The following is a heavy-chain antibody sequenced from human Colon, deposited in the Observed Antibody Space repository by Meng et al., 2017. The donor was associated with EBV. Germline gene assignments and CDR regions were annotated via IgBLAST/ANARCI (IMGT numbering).Heavy chain of an antibody. CDR2: MNQSGST. CDR1: GGPSSNFY. Sequence: VQLQQGGAGLLKPSETLSLTCAVYGGPSSNFYWSWIRQPPGKGLEWIGEMNQSGSTNYNPSLKSRVTISVDASKNQFSLKLSSVTAADTAVYYCARAWGYCSSGSCRTGWGQGTLVTVSS. CDR3: ARAWGYCSSGSCRTG. J-gene: IGHJ4*02. D-gene: IGHD2-15*01. V-gene: IGHV4-34*01.